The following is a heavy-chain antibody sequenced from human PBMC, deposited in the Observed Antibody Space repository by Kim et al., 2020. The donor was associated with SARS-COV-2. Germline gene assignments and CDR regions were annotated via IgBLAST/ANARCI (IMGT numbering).Heavy chain of an antibody. J-gene: IGHJ3*02. CDR1: GYSFTSYW. CDR3: ARQIDYGGNSGAFDI. Sequence: GESLKISCKGSGYSFTSYWIGWVRQMPGKGLEWMGIIYPGDSDTRYSPSFQGQVTISADKSISTAYLQWSSLKASDTAMYYCARQIDYGGNSGAFDIWGQGTMVTVSS. D-gene: IGHD4-17*01. CDR2: IYPGDSDT. V-gene: IGHV5-51*01.